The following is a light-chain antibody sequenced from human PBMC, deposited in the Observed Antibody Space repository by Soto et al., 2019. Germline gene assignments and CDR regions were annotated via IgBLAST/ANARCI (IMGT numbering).Light chain of an antibody. CDR1: QSVSYY. J-gene: IGKJ5*01. CDR3: QQRTNWPIT. V-gene: IGKV3-11*01. CDR2: DAS. Sequence: EIVLTQSPATLSLSPGERATLSCRASQSVSYYLAWNQQKPGQAPRLLIYDASNRATGIPARFSGSGSGTDFTLTISSLEPEDFAVYYCQQRTNWPITFGQGTRLEIK.